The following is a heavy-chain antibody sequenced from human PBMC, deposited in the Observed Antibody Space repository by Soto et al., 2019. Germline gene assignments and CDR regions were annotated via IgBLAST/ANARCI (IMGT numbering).Heavy chain of an antibody. CDR1: GGSISSSSYY. D-gene: IGHD5-18*01. CDR3: ARRVSDGYSYGLLFEY. J-gene: IGHJ4*02. Sequence: PSETLSLTCTVSGGSISSSSYYWGWIRQPPGKGLEWIGSIYYSGSTYYNPSLKSRVTISVDTSKNQFSLKLSSVTAADTAVYYCARRVSDGYSYGLLFEYWGQGTLVTVYS. V-gene: IGHV4-39*01. CDR2: IYYSGST.